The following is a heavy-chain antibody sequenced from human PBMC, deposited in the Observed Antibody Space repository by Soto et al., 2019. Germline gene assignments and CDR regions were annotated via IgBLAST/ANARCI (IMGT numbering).Heavy chain of an antibody. Sequence: EVQLLESGGGLVQPGGSLRLSCAASGFTFSTHAISWVRQAPGNGLEWVSTISGSGDNTFYADSVKGRVTISRDNSKNTLYPQINSLRAEDTAVYFCAKVPRSGEDPYYGLDVWGQGTTVTVSS. V-gene: IGHV3-23*01. CDR3: AKVPRSGEDPYYGLDV. D-gene: IGHD7-27*01. CDR1: GFTFSTHA. J-gene: IGHJ6*02. CDR2: ISGSGDNT.